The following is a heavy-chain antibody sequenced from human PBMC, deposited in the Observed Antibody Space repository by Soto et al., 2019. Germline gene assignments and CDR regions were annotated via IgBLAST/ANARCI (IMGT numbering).Heavy chain of an antibody. V-gene: IGHV1-69*13. CDR3: ARGILRYFDWLNPPTPLNYYYYGMDV. D-gene: IGHD3-9*01. J-gene: IGHJ6*02. CDR1: GGTFSSYA. Sequence: EASVKVSCKASGGTFSSYAISWVRQAPGQGLEWMGGIIPIFGTANYAQKFQGRVTITADESTSTAYMELSSLRSEDTAVYYCARGILRYFDWLNPPTPLNYYYYGMDVWGQGTTVTVSS. CDR2: IIPIFGTA.